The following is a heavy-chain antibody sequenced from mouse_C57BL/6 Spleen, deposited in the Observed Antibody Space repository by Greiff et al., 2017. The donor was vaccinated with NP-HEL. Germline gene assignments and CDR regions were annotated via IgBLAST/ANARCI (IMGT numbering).Heavy chain of an antibody. V-gene: IGHV1-15*01. CDR3: TRGSNYRFAY. D-gene: IGHD2-5*01. J-gene: IGHJ3*01. CDR2: IDPETGGT. Sequence: QVQLQQSGAELVRPGASVTLSCKAPGYTFTDYEMHWVKQTPVHGLEWIGAIDPETGGTAYNQKFKGKAILTADKSSSTAYMELRSLTSEDSAVYYCTRGSNYRFAYWGQGTLVTVSA. CDR1: GYTFTDYE.